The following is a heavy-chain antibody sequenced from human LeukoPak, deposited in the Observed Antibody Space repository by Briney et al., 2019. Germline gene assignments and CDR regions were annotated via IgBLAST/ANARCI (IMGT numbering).Heavy chain of an antibody. CDR3: ARDHAYRADY. CDR2: INQDESKK. Sequence: PGGSLRLSCAASGFTFSNDWMCWVRQAPGKGLEWVANINQDESKKYYADSVKGRFTISGDNAKNSLYLQMSSLTAEDTAIYYCARDHAYRADYWGQGTLVTVSS. CDR1: GFTFSNDW. D-gene: IGHD2-2*01. J-gene: IGHJ4*02. V-gene: IGHV3-7*01.